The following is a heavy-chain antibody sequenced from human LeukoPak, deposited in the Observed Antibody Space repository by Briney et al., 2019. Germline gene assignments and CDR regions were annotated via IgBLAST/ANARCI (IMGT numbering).Heavy chain of an antibody. J-gene: IGHJ4*02. V-gene: IGHV1-69*01. D-gene: IGHD3-22*01. CDR1: GGTFSSYA. CDR3: ASGDLYYYDSSGIYYFDY. CDR2: IIPIFGTA. Sequence: ASVKVSCKASGGTFSSYAIGWVRQAPGQGLEWMGGIIPIFGTANYAQKFQGRVTITADESTSTAYMELSSLRSEDTAVYYCASGDLYYYDSSGIYYFDYWGQGTLVTVSS.